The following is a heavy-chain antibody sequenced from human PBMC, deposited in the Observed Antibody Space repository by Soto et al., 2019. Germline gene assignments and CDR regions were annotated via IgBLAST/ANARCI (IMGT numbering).Heavy chain of an antibody. V-gene: IGHV2-5*02. CDR1: GFSLTTDRVG. D-gene: IGHD1-26*01. CDR3: AHAYGGRSLY. CDR2: IYWDDTK. Sequence: QITLKESGPTLVKPTQTLMLTCTFSGFSLTTDRVGVGWIRQPPGEALEWLAVIYWDDTKTYRPSLESRLTITKDTSKNQVALTMTNMDSVDTATYYCAHAYGGRSLYWGQGTLVTVSS. J-gene: IGHJ4*02.